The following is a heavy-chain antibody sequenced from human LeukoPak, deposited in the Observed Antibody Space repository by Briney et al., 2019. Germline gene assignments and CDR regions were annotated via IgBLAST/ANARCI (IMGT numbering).Heavy chain of an antibody. CDR3: VRTYSRESGYDFFFHY. Sequence: GGSLRLSCAASGFSFSNYGFHWVRQAPGKGLDWVSAISYDGKNIRYADSVKGRFTISRDNSRNTVYLQMNSLRVEDPAVYYCVRTYSRESGYDFFFHYWGQGTRVTVSS. J-gene: IGHJ4*02. CDR2: ISYDGKNI. D-gene: IGHD5-12*01. CDR1: GFSFSNYG. V-gene: IGHV3-33*01.